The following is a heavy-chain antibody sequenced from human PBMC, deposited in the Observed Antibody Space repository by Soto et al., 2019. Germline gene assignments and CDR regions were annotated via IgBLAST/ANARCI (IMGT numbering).Heavy chain of an antibody. CDR3: ARHYSSGSRNWFDP. D-gene: IGHD6-19*01. V-gene: IGHV4-34*01. CDR2: INHSGST. Sequence: ETLSLTCAVYGGSFSGYYLSWIRQPPGKGLEWIGEINHSGSTYYNPSLRSRVTISVDTSKNQFSLKLSSVTAADTAVFYCARHYSSGSRNWFDPWGQGTLVTVSS. J-gene: IGHJ5*02. CDR1: GGSFSGYY.